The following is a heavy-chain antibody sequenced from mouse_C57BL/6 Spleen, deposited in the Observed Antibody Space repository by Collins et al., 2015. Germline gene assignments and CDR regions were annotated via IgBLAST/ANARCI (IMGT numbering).Heavy chain of an antibody. V-gene: IGHV5-16*01. CDR3: ARDSSGYADY. Sequence: EVKLVESEGGLVQPGSSMRLSCTASGFTFSDYYMAWVRQVPEKGLEWVANINCDGSTTYYLDSLKSRFIISRDNAKNILYLQLSSLKSEDTATYYCARDSSGYADYWGQGTTLTVSS. CDR2: INCDGSTT. J-gene: IGHJ2*01. D-gene: IGHD3-2*02. CDR1: GFTFSDYY.